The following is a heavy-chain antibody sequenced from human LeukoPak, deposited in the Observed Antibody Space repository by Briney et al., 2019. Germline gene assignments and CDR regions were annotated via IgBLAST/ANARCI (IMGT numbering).Heavy chain of an antibody. J-gene: IGHJ4*02. CDR3: ARVLEAASFDY. D-gene: IGHD6-13*01. V-gene: IGHV3-21*01. CDR2: ISSSSSYI. Sequence: PGGSLRLSCAASGFTFSSYEMNWVRQAPGKGLEWVSSISSSSSYIYYADSVRGRFTMSRDNAKNSLYLQMNSLRAEDTAVYYCARVLEAASFDYWGQGTLVTVSS. CDR1: GFTFSSYE.